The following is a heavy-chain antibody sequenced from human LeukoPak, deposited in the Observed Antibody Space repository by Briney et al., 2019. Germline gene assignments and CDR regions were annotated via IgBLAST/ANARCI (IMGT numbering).Heavy chain of an antibody. V-gene: IGHV1-2*06. CDR2: INPNSGGT. J-gene: IGHJ4*02. CDR1: GYTFTGYY. D-gene: IGHD1-26*01. Sequence: ASVKVSCKASGYTFTGYYMHWVRQAPGQGLEWMGRINPNSGGTNYAQKFQGRVIMTRDTSISTAYMELSRLRSDDTAVYYCARPTHNGSYPFDYWGQGTLVTVSS. CDR3: ARPTHNGSYPFDY.